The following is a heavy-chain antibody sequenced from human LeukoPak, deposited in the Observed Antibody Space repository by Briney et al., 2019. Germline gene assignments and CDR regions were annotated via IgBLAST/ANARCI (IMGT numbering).Heavy chain of an antibody. V-gene: IGHV4-34*01. J-gene: IGHJ4*02. D-gene: IGHD5-18*01. CDR1: GGSFSGYY. Sequence: SETLSLTCAVYGGSFSGYYWSWIRQPPGKGLEWIGEINHSGSTNYNPSLKSRVTISVDTSKNQFSLKLSSVTAADTAVYYCARGAVDTAMAHFDYWGQGTLVTVS. CDR3: ARGAVDTAMAHFDY. CDR2: INHSGST.